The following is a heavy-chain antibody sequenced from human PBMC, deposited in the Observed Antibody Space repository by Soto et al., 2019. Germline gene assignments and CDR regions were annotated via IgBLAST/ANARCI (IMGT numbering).Heavy chain of an antibody. J-gene: IGHJ6*02. Sequence: ASVKVSCKASGYTFTSYYMHWVRQAPGQGLEWMGIINPSGGSTNYAQKLQGRVTMTTDTSTSTAYMELRSLRSDDTAVYYCAREYDILTGYYRRPFYYGMDVWGQGTTVTVSS. V-gene: IGHV1-46*01. CDR1: GYTFTSYY. CDR3: AREYDILTGYYRRPFYYGMDV. CDR2: INPSGGST. D-gene: IGHD3-9*01.